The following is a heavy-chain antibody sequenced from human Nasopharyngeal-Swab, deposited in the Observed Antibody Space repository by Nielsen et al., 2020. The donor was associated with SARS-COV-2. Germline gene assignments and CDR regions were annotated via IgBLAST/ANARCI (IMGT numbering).Heavy chain of an antibody. Sequence: SETLSLTCTVSGYSISSGYYWGWIRQPPGKGLEWIGSIYHSGSTYYNPSLKSRVTISVDTSKNQFSLKLSSVTAADTAVYYCARGDYVGYWGQGTLVTVSS. CDR3: ARGDYVGY. CDR1: GYSISSGYY. D-gene: IGHD4-17*01. V-gene: IGHV4-38-2*02. CDR2: IYHSGST. J-gene: IGHJ4*02.